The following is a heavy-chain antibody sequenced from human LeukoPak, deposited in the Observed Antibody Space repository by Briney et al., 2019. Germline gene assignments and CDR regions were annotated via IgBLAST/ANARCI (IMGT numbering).Heavy chain of an antibody. CDR2: IKEDGSEK. CDR3: ARDRYGDYDFDY. CDR1: GFTFSNYW. V-gene: IGHV3-7*01. J-gene: IGHJ4*02. D-gene: IGHD4-17*01. Sequence: TGGSLRLSCAASGFTFSNYWMSWVRQAPGKGLEWVANIKEDGSEKYYVDSVKGRFTISRDNAKKSLYLQMNSLRAEDTAVYYCARDRYGDYDFDYWGQGTLVTVSS.